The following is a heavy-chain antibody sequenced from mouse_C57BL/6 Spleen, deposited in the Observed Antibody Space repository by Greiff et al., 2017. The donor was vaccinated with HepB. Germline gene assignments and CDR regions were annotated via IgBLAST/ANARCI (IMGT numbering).Heavy chain of an antibody. J-gene: IGHJ4*01. V-gene: IGHV1-64*01. CDR2: IHPNSGST. Sequence: QVHVKQPGAELVKPGASVKLSCKASGYTFTSYWMHWVKQRPGQGLEWIGMIHPNSGSTNYNEKFKSKATLTVDKSSSTAYMQLSSLTSEDSAVYYCARLNYAMDYWGQGTSVTVSS. CDR1: GYTFTSYW. CDR3: ARLNYAMDY.